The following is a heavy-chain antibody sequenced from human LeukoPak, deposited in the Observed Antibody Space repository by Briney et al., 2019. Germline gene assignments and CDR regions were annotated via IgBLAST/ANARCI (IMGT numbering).Heavy chain of an antibody. D-gene: IGHD6-13*01. Sequence: GGSLRLSCATSGFIFSSYSMNWVRQAPGKGLEWVSYISYSGDTIYYADSEKGRFTVSRDNAKNSLYLQMNSLRAEDTAVYYCARLGIITAAGSNDYWGQGTLVTVSS. V-gene: IGHV3-48*04. CDR1: GFIFSSYS. J-gene: IGHJ4*02. CDR3: ARLGIITAAGSNDY. CDR2: ISYSGDTI.